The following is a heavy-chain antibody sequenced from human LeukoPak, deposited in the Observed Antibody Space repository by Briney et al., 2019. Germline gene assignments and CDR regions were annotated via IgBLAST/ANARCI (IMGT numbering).Heavy chain of an antibody. CDR3: ARGSGITMIVVVIGDAFDI. V-gene: IGHV4-39*07. J-gene: IGHJ3*02. Sequence: PSETLSLTCTVSGGSISSSSHYWGWIRQPPGKGLEWIGSIYYSGSTYYNPSLKSRVTISVDTSKNQFSLKLSSVTAADTAVYYCARGSGITMIVVVIGDAFDIWGQGTMVTVSS. CDR1: GGSISSSSHY. CDR2: IYYSGST. D-gene: IGHD3-22*01.